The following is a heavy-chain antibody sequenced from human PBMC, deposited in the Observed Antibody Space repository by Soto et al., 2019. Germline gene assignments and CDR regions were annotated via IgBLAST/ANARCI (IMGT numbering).Heavy chain of an antibody. CDR3: ARDLGVRVTLDV. CDR2: ISYDGSNK. J-gene: IGHJ6*02. D-gene: IGHD3-10*01. CDR1: GFTFSSYG. Sequence: GGSLRLSCAASGFTFSSYGMHWVRQAPGKGLEWVAVISYDGSNKYYADSVKGRFTISRDNSKNTLYLQMNSLRAEDTAVYYCARDLGVRVTLDVWGQGTTVTVSS. V-gene: IGHV3-30*03.